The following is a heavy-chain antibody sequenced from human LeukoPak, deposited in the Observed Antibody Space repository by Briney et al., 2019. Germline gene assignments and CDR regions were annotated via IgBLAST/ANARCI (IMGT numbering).Heavy chain of an antibody. Sequence: GASVKVSCKASGGTFNSYAISWVRQAPGQGLEWMGRIIPILDVANYAQKFQDRVTFTADKSTGTAYMDLSSLRSEDTAVFYCAREKIAGADGGTVIFDSWGQGTLVTVSS. CDR2: IIPILDVA. CDR1: GGTFNSYA. CDR3: AREKIAGADGGTVIFDS. V-gene: IGHV1-69*04. J-gene: IGHJ4*02. D-gene: IGHD2/OR15-2a*01.